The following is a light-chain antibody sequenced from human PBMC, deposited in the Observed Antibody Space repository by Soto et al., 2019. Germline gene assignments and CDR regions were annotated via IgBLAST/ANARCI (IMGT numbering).Light chain of an antibody. CDR3: QSYDSSLSAYV. Sequence: QSVLTQPPSVSGAPGQRVTISCTGSSSNIRAGYDVHWYQQLPGTAPKLLIYGNSNRPSGVPDRFSGSKSGTSASLAITGLHAEDEADSYCQSYDSSLSAYVFGTGTKLTVL. V-gene: IGLV1-40*01. J-gene: IGLJ1*01. CDR1: SSNIRAGYD. CDR2: GNS.